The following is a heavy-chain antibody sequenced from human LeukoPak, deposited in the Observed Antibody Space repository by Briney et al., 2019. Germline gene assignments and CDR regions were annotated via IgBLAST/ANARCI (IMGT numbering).Heavy chain of an antibody. V-gene: IGHV3-23*01. Sequence: GGSLRLTCAASGFTFSSYAMSWVRQAPGKGLEWVSAISGSGGSTYYADSVKGRFTISRDNSKNTLYLQMNSLRAEDTAVYYCAKGQGGVVVVPAAVGRFGYWGQGTLVTVSS. D-gene: IGHD2-2*01. CDR2: ISGSGGST. CDR1: GFTFSSYA. CDR3: AKGQGGVVVVPAAVGRFGY. J-gene: IGHJ4*02.